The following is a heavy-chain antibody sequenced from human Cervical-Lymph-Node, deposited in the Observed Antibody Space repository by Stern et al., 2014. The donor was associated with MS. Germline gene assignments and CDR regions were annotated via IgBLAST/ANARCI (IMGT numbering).Heavy chain of an antibody. J-gene: IGHJ6*02. CDR3: ARDTPYYDFWSGSRDGLDV. Sequence: QLVESGGGLVKPGGSLRLSCAASGFTFSDYYMSWIRQAPGKGLEWISHISASGASIYYADSVKGRFTISRDNAKKSLFLQMSSLRAEDTAVYYCARDTPYYDFWSGSRDGLDVWGQGTTVTVSS. CDR2: ISASGASI. D-gene: IGHD3-3*01. V-gene: IGHV3-11*01. CDR1: GFTFSDYY.